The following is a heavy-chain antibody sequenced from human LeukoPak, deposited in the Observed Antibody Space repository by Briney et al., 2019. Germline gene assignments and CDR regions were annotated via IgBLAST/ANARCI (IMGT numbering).Heavy chain of an antibody. V-gene: IGHV4-59*08. D-gene: IGHD6-6*01. CDR3: ARGYSSSSGRPDY. Sequence: SETLSLTCTVSGGSISSYYWSWIRQPPGKGLEWTGYIYYSGSTNYNPSLKSRVTISVDTSKKQFSLKVSSVTAADTAVYYCARGYSSSSGRPDYWGQGTLVTVSS. CDR1: GGSISSYY. CDR2: IYYSGST. J-gene: IGHJ4*02.